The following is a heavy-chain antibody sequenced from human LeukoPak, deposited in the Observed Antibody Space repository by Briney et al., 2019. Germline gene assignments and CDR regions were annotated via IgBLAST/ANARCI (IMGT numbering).Heavy chain of an antibody. Sequence: SGPTLVNPTQTLTLTCTFSGFSLSTSGVGVGWIRQPPGKALEWLALIYWDDDKRYSPSLTSRLTITKDTSKNQVVLTMTNMDPVDTATYYSAHSGDYYDSSGYYHDAFDIWGQGTMVTVSS. D-gene: IGHD3-22*01. J-gene: IGHJ3*02. CDR2: IYWDDDK. CDR1: GFSLSTSGVG. V-gene: IGHV2-5*02. CDR3: AHSGDYYDSSGYYHDAFDI.